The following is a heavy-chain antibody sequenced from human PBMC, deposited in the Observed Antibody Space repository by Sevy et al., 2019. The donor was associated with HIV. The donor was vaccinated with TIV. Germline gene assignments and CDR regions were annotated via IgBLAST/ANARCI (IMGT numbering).Heavy chain of an antibody. CDR3: ARDPGSSWSSFDY. Sequence: GGSLRLSCAASGFIFGSYAMNWVRQAPGKGLEWEAVISYDGSHKYYADSVKGRFTISRDSSKNTLYLQMHSLRTDDTAVYYCARDPGSSWSSFDYWGQGTLVTVSS. CDR2: ISYDGSHK. CDR1: GFIFGSYA. D-gene: IGHD6-13*01. V-gene: IGHV3-30-3*01. J-gene: IGHJ4*02.